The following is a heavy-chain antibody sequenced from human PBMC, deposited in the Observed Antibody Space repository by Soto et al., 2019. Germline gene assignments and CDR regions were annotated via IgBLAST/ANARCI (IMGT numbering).Heavy chain of an antibody. CDR3: AKSTVTPPGFDY. V-gene: IGHV4-59*01. D-gene: IGHD4-17*01. Sequence: QVQLQESGPGLVKPSETLSLTCTVSGGSISSYYWSWIRQPPGKGLEWIGYIYYSGSTNYNPSLKSRVTIPVDTSKNQFSLKLSPVTAADTAVYYCAKSTVTPPGFDYWGQGTLVTVSS. CDR2: IYYSGST. CDR1: GGSISSYY. J-gene: IGHJ4*02.